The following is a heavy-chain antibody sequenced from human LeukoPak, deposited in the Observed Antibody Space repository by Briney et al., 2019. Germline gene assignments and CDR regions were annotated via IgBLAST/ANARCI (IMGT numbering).Heavy chain of an antibody. D-gene: IGHD6-13*01. CDR1: GGSISGSSYY. CDR2: IYYSGST. V-gene: IGHV4-39*07. CDR3: AREEGAAVGY. Sequence: PSETLSLTCTVSGGSISGSSYYWGWIRQPPGKGLEWIGSIYYSGSTYYNPSLKSRVTISVDTSKNQFSLKLSSVTAADTAVYYCAREEGAAVGYWGQGTLVTVSS. J-gene: IGHJ4*02.